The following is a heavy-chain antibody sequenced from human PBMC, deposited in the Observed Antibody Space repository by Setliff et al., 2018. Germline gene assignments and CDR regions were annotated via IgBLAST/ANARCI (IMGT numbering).Heavy chain of an antibody. CDR2: MNPNSGNT. CDR1: GYTFTSYD. CDR3: ARRVGSVGIQLPDY. D-gene: IGHD5-18*01. J-gene: IGHJ4*02. Sequence: ASVKVSCKASGYTFTSYDINWVRQATGQGLEWMGWMNPNSGNTGYAQKFQGRVTMTRNTSISTAYMGLSSLRSEDTAVYYCARRVGSVGIQLPDYWGQGTQVTVSS. V-gene: IGHV1-8*02.